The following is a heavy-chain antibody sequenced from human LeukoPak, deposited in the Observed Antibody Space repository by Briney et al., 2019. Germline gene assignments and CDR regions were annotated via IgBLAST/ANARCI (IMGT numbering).Heavy chain of an antibody. J-gene: IGHJ4*02. Sequence: GGSLRLSCAAYGFNFSVYYMSWIRQAPGKGLEWVSYISSSGSTIYYADSVKGRFTISRDNAKNSLYLQMNSLRAEDTAVYYFARDVGYTAPDYWGQGTLVTVSS. CDR3: ARDVGYTAPDY. CDR2: ISSSGSTI. V-gene: IGHV3-11*01. CDR1: GFNFSVYY. D-gene: IGHD5-18*01.